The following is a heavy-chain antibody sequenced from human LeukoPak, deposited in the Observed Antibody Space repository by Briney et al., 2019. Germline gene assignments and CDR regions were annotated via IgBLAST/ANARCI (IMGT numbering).Heavy chain of an antibody. CDR3: AREVGSGWSYYFDY. V-gene: IGHV3-21*01. CDR1: GFTFSSYS. J-gene: IGHJ4*02. Sequence: GGSLRLSCAASGFTFSSYSMNWVRQAPGEGLEWVSSISSSSSYIYYADSVKGRFTISRDNAKNSLYLQMNSLRAEDTAVYYCAREVGSGWSYYFDYWGQGTLATVSS. D-gene: IGHD6-19*01. CDR2: ISSSSSYI.